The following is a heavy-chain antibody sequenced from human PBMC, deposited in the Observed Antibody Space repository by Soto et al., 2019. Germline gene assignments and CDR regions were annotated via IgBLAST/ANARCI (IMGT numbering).Heavy chain of an antibody. D-gene: IGHD3-3*01. CDR2: ISAYNGNT. CDR1: GYTFTSYG. J-gene: IGHJ6*02. Sequence: ASVKVSCQASGYTFTSYGISWVGQAPGHGLEWMGWISAYNGNTNYAQKLQGRVTMTTDTSTSTAYMELRSLRSDDTAVYYCARGKYDFWSGHAYYYYGMDVWGQGTTVTVSS. CDR3: ARGKYDFWSGHAYYYYGMDV. V-gene: IGHV1-18*01.